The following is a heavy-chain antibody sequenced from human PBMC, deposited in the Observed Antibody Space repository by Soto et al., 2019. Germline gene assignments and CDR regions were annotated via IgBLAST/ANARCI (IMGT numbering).Heavy chain of an antibody. CDR3: AKDSSVAGTMSHYYYYYGMDV. Sequence: GESLKISCAASGFTFSSYAMSWVRQAPGKGLEWVSAISGSGGSTYYADSVKGRFTISRDNSKNTLYLQMNSLRAEDTAVYYCAKDSSVAGTMSHYYYYYGMDVWGQGTTVTVSS. J-gene: IGHJ6*02. D-gene: IGHD1-1*01. CDR2: ISGSGGST. CDR1: GFTFSSYA. V-gene: IGHV3-23*01.